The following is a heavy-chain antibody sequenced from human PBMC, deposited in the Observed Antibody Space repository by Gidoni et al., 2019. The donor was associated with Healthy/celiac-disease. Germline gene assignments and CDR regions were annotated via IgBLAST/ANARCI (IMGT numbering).Heavy chain of an antibody. J-gene: IGHJ4*02. D-gene: IGHD3-16*01. Sequence: QITLKESGPTLVKPTQTLTLTCTFSGFSLSTSGVGEGWIRQPPGKALEWLALIYWNDDKRYSPSLKSRLTITKDTSKNQVVLTMTNMDPVDTATYYCASLPRGRPFDYWGQGTLVTVSS. CDR2: IYWNDDK. V-gene: IGHV2-5*01. CDR3: ASLPRGRPFDY. CDR1: GFSLSTSGVG.